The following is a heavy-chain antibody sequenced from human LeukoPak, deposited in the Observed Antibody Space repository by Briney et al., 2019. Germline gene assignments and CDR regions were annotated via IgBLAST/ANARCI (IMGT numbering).Heavy chain of an antibody. V-gene: IGHV3-21*01. D-gene: IGHD2-2*01. CDR3: ARGGTSRSIDY. J-gene: IGHJ4*02. Sequence: GGSLRLSCAASGFTFSSYSMNWVRQAPGKGLEWVSSISSGSSYIYYADSVKGRFTISRDNAKNSLYLQMNSLRAEDTAVYYCARGGTSRSIDYWGQGTLVTVSS. CDR1: GFTFSSYS. CDR2: ISSGSSYI.